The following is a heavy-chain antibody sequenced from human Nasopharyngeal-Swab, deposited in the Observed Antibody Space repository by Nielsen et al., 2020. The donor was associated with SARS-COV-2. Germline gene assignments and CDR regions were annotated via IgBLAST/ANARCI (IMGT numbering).Heavy chain of an antibody. V-gene: IGHV3-33*01. J-gene: IGHJ5*02. CDR2: ICYTGSNK. CDR1: GFTFSSYG. CDR3: ARGSWGDYVARGTFDP. D-gene: IGHD4-17*01. Sequence: SLKISCAASGFTFSSYGMHWVRQAPGKGLEWVAVICYTGSNKYYADSVKGRFTISRDNSKNTLYLQMNSLRAEDTAVYHCARGSWGDYVARGTFDPWGQGTLVTVSS.